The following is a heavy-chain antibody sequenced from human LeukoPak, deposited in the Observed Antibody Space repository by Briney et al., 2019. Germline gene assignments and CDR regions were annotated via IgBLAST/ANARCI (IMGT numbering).Heavy chain of an antibody. D-gene: IGHD6-13*01. CDR3: TRHPRIIAGNPYFDY. V-gene: IGHV4-59*08. J-gene: IGHJ4*02. CDR1: GVSISSYY. Sequence: SEALSLTCTVSGVSISSYYWNWIRQAPGKGLEGIGYIYYTGDTKFNPSLKSRGTISLDTSKNQFSLKLTSVTAADTAVYYCTRHPRIIAGNPYFDYWGQGTVVTVSS. CDR2: IYYTGDT.